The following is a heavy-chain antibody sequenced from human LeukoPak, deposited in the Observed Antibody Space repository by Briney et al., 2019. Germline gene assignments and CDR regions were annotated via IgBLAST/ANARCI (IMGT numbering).Heavy chain of an antibody. CDR2: ISSSSSYI. CDR3: AKWDSSGFWSGYTYYFDY. CDR1: GFTFSTYS. V-gene: IGHV3-21*01. J-gene: IGHJ4*02. Sequence: GGSLRLSCAASGFTFSTYSMNWVRQAPGKGLGWVSSISSSSSYIYYADSVKGRFTISRDNAKNSLYLQMNSLRAEDTAVYYCAKWDSSGFWSGYTYYFDYWGQGTLVTVSS. D-gene: IGHD3-3*01.